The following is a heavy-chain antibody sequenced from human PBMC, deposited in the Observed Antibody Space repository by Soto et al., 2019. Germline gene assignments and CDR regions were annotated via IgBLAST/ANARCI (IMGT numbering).Heavy chain of an antibody. CDR1: GFTFSSYA. V-gene: IGHV3-23*01. J-gene: IGHJ5*02. CDR2: ITSGGRT. CDR3: AKEPDL. Sequence: EVQLLESGGDLVQPGESPTLSCAASGFTFSSYAMSWVRQAPGKGLEWVSGITSGGRTYYADSVKGRFTISRDYSKNTVYLEMNSLRVEDTAVYYCAKEPDLGGQGTLVTVSS.